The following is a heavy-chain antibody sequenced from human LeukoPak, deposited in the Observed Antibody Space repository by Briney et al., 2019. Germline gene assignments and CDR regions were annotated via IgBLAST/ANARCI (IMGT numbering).Heavy chain of an antibody. CDR1: GYTFTGYY. J-gene: IGHJ4*02. V-gene: IGHV1-2*02. D-gene: IGHD3-10*02. CDR2: INPNSGGT. CDR3: ARDSPMVGHFDY. Sequence: GASVKVSCKASGYTFTGYYMHWVRLAPGQGLEWMGWINPNSGGTNYAQKFQGRVTMTRDTSISTAYMELSRLRSDDMAVYYCARDSPMVGHFDYWSQGTLVTVSS.